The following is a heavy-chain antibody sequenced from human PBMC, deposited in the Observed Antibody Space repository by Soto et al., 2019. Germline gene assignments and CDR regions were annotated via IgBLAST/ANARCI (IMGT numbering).Heavy chain of an antibody. J-gene: IGHJ4*02. CDR2: ISAGGDT. CDR1: GFVFSDYA. CDR3: ANVPIWCGGSSCYTEGFDS. Sequence: GGSLRLPCVASGFVFSDYAMSWVRQAPGKGLEWVSAISAGGDTYYADSVKGRFTVSRANSKNTLYLQMNSLRAKDTAIYYCANVPIWCGGSSCYTEGFDSWGQGTLVTVSS. V-gene: IGHV3-23*01. D-gene: IGHD2-21*01.